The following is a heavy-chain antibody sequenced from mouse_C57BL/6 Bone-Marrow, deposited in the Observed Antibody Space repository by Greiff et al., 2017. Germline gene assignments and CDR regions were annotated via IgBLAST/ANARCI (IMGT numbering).Heavy chain of an antibody. J-gene: IGHJ3*01. V-gene: IGHV1-4*01. D-gene: IGHD2-1*01. CDR2: INPSSGYT. Sequence: VQLQQSGAELARPGASVKMSCKASGYTFTSYTMHWVKQRPGQGLEWIGYINPSSGYTKYNQKFKDKATLTADKSSSTAYMQLSRLTAEDAAVYYCRGGGYYGFAYWGQGTLVTVSA. CDR1: GYTFTSYT. CDR3: RGGGYYGFAY.